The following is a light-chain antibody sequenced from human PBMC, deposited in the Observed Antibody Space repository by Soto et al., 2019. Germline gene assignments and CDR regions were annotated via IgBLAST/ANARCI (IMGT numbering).Light chain of an antibody. V-gene: IGLV3-21*02. CDR3: QVWDNSADRVAV. J-gene: IGLJ2*01. CDR2: DDY. Sequence: SYELNQPPSVSVAPGQPARITCGGDNCGDKSVHWYQQKPGQAPVMVVYDDYDRPSGIPERFSGSKSGNTATLTISGVEAGDEADYFCQVWDNSADRVAVFGGGTKVTVL. CDR1: NCGDKS.